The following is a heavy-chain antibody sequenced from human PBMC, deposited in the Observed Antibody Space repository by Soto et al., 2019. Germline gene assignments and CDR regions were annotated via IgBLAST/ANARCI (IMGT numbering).Heavy chain of an antibody. Sequence: EVQLLESGGGLVQPGGSLRLSCAASGFTFRNYAMSWVRQAPGKGLEWVSAISGDGGTTYYADSVKGRFTISRDNSKNTLYLQLNSLRAEDTASYYCAKDQYGSGSWPLDFDFWGQGTLVTVSP. CDR2: ISGDGGTT. CDR3: AKDQYGSGSWPLDFDF. CDR1: GFTFRNYA. V-gene: IGHV3-23*01. D-gene: IGHD6-25*01. J-gene: IGHJ4*02.